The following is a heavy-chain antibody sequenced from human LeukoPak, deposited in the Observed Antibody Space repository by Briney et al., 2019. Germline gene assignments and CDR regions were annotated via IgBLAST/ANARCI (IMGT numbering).Heavy chain of an antibody. CDR2: ISCNGGST. CDR3: ARDGVRYYDFWSGSNWFDP. J-gene: IGHJ5*02. CDR1: GFTFSSYA. D-gene: IGHD3-3*01. V-gene: IGHV3-64*01. Sequence: GGSLRLSCAASGFTFSSYAMHWVRQAPGKGLEYVSAISCNGGSTYYANSVKGRFTIPRDNSKNTLYLQMGSLRAEDMAVYYCARDGVRYYDFWSGSNWFDPWGQGTLVTVSS.